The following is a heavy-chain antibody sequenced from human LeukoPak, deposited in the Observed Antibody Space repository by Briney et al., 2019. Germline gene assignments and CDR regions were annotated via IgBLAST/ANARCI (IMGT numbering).Heavy chain of an antibody. V-gene: IGHV4-39*07. CDR2: IYYSGST. Sequence: PSETLSLTCSVSGGSISSSGYYWGWIRQPPGKGLEWIGSIYYSGSTYYNPSLNSRVTISVDTSQNQISLKLSSVTAADTAVYYCARAYENSSGYYYPYYYYYYMDVWGKGTTVTVSS. J-gene: IGHJ6*03. D-gene: IGHD3-22*01. CDR3: ARAYENSSGYYYPYYYYYYMDV. CDR1: GGSISSSGYY.